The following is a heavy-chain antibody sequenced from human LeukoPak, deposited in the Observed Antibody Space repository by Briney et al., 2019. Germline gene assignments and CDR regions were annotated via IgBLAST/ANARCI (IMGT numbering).Heavy chain of an antibody. D-gene: IGHD5-24*01. CDR1: GFTFSSYW. J-gene: IGHJ4*02. CDR2: IKQDGSEK. CDR3: ARAVDGSPFDY. V-gene: IGHV3-7*03. Sequence: GGSLRLSCAASGFTFSSYWMSWVRQAPGKGLEWAANIKQDGSEKYYVDSVKGRFTISRDNAKNSLYLQMNSLRAEDTAVYYCARAVDGSPFDYWGQGTLVTVSS.